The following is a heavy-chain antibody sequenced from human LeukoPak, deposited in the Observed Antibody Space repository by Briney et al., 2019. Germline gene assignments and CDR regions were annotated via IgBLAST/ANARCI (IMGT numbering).Heavy chain of an antibody. J-gene: IGHJ6*02. CDR1: GFTFSSYS. Sequence: PGGSLRLSCAASGFTFSSYSMNWVRQAPGKGLEWVSYISSSSSTIYYADSVKGRFTISRDNAKNSLYLQMNSLRAEDTAVYYCAKREGAYGYYYYYGMDVWGQGTTVTVSS. V-gene: IGHV3-48*01. CDR2: ISSSSSTI. CDR3: AKREGAYGYYYYYGMDV. D-gene: IGHD3-10*01.